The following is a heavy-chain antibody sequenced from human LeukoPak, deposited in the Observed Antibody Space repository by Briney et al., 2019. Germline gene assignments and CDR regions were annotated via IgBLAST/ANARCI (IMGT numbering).Heavy chain of an antibody. D-gene: IGHD3-22*01. Sequence: SDTLSLTCTVAGGSISSSRYYWGWIRQPPGKGLELIGSIYYSASTYYNPSLKSRVTISVDTSKNQFSLKLSSVTAADTAVYYCARQANYYDSSGYLYYFDYRGQGTLVTVSS. V-gene: IGHV4-39*01. CDR1: GGSISSSRYY. CDR3: ARQANYYDSSGYLYYFDY. J-gene: IGHJ4*02. CDR2: IYYSAST.